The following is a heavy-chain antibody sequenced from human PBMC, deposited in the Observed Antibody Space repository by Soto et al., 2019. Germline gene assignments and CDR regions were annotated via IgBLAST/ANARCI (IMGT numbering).Heavy chain of an antibody. CDR3: ARDPCTNGVCYTGRWFDP. CDR1: GYTFTGYY. D-gene: IGHD2-8*01. V-gene: IGHV1-2*02. CDR2: INPNSGGT. J-gene: IGHJ5*02. Sequence: ASVKVSCKASGYTFTGYYMHWVRQAPGQGLEWMGWINPNSGGTNYAKKFQGRVTMTRDTSISTAYMELSRLRSDETAVYCCARDPCTNGVCYTGRWFDPWGQGTLVTVSS.